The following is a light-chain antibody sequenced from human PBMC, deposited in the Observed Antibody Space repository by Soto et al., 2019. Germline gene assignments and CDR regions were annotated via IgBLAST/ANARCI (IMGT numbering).Light chain of an antibody. CDR1: QTISSW. Sequence: IQMTQSPSTLSGSVGDRVTITCRASQTISSWLAWYQQKPGKAPKLLIYKASTLKSGVPSRFSGSGSGTEFTLTISSRQPDDFASYYCQHYNSYSEAFGQGTKVDIK. J-gene: IGKJ1*01. V-gene: IGKV1-5*03. CDR3: QHYNSYSEA. CDR2: KAS.